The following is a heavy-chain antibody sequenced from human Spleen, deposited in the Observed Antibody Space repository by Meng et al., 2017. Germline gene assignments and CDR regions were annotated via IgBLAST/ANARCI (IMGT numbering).Heavy chain of an antibody. J-gene: IGHJ3*02. CDR2: ISRSGGST. V-gene: IGHV3-23*01. CDR1: GFTFSSYA. D-gene: IGHD7-27*01. Sequence: GESLKISCAGSGFTFSSYAMSWVRQAPGKGLECVSTISRSGGSTFYADSVKGRFTISRDNSKSTLYLQMNSLRAEDTAVYYCAKDASEYWGLDAFDIWGQGTMVTVSS. CDR3: AKDASEYWGLDAFDI.